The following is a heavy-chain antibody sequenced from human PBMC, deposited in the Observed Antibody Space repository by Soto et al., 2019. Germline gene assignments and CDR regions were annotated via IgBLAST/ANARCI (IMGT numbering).Heavy chain of an antibody. D-gene: IGHD3-9*01. Sequence: SGPTLVNPTQTLTLTCSFSGFSLTTGGVAVGWIRQPPGKALEWLALIYWNDDKRYSPSLKNRRTVTKDTSKNQVVLTLTNIDPVDTATYYCANKLRYLDAMDVWGQGTTVTVSS. CDR2: IYWNDDK. V-gene: IGHV2-5*01. CDR1: GFSLTTGGVA. CDR3: ANKLRYLDAMDV. J-gene: IGHJ6*02.